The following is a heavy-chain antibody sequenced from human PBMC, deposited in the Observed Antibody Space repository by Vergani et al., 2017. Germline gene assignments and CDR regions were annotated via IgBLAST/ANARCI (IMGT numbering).Heavy chain of an antibody. J-gene: IGHJ6*02. Sequence: QVQLVQSGAEVKKPGASVKVSCKASGYTFTSYAMHWVRQAPGQRLEWMGWINAGNGNTKYSQKLQGRVTITRDTSASTAYMELSRLRSEDTAVYYCALYILAARPEASDYYYYGMDVWGQGTTVTVSS. CDR2: INAGNGNT. V-gene: IGHV1-3*01. CDR1: GYTFTSYA. CDR3: ALYILAARPEASDYYYYGMDV. D-gene: IGHD6-6*01.